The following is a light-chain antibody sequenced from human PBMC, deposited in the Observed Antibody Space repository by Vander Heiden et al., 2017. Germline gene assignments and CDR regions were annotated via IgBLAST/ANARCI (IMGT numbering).Light chain of an antibody. J-gene: IGKJ3*01. V-gene: IGKV1-39*01. Sequence: DIQMTQSPSSLSASVGDRVTITCRASQSISSYLNWYQQKPGKAHKLLIYAASSLQSGVPSRFSGSGSGTDFTLTISSLQPEDFATYYCQQCDSTPFTFGHGTKVDIK. CDR1: QSISSY. CDR3: QQCDSTPFT. CDR2: AAS.